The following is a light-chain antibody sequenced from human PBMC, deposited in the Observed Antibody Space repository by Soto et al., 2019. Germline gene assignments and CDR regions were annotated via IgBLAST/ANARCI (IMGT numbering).Light chain of an antibody. CDR2: SSD. Sequence: QSVLSQPQSASGAPGQKVTISCSGNTSNVGSSLVYWYQQWPGAAPKLVIHSSDQRPSGVPDRFSGSRSGTSASLAISGLRADDEATYHCSAWDTTVGGPVFGGGTQLTVL. CDR3: SAWDTTVGGPV. J-gene: IGLJ3*02. V-gene: IGLV1-47*01. CDR1: TSNVGSSL.